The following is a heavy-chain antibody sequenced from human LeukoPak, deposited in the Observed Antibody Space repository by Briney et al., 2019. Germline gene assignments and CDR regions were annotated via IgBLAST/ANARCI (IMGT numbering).Heavy chain of an antibody. Sequence: PSETLSLTCSVSGVSIGSSSLYWGWIRQTPGKGLEWIGTVYYTGATYYNPSLESRVTISVDTSKEQFYLRLSSLTAEDTAVSYCARGWSTTPPYFYYLDVWGKGTSVTVSS. D-gene: IGHD2-8*02. CDR3: ARGWSTTPPYFYYLDV. J-gene: IGHJ6*03. V-gene: IGHV4-39*07. CDR1: GVSIGSSSLY. CDR2: VYYTGAT.